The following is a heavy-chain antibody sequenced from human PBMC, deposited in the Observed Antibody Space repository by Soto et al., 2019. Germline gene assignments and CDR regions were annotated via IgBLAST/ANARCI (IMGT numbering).Heavy chain of an antibody. CDR1: GYTFTGYY. J-gene: IGHJ6*02. D-gene: IGHD6-13*01. Sequence: QVQLVQSGAEVKKPGASVKVSCKASGYTFTGYYMHWVRQAPGQGLEWMGWINPNSGGTNYAQKFQGWVTMTRDTYISTAYMELSRLRSDDTAVYYCARSNAGSSNKMYYYYGMDVWGQGTTVTVSS. CDR2: INPNSGGT. CDR3: ARSNAGSSNKMYYYYGMDV. V-gene: IGHV1-2*04.